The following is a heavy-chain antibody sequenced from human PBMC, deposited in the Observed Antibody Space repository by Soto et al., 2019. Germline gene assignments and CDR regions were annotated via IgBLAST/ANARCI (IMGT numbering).Heavy chain of an antibody. D-gene: IGHD2-21*01. V-gene: IGHV1-8*01. CDR3: ARMATYGTLNWFDP. J-gene: IGHJ5*02. Sequence: QVQLVHSGAEVKEPGASVKVSCQASGYAFSNNDISWVRQATGQGLEWMGWMNPNSGTGGYAQKFQGRVTMTRDTSTSTAYMELSSLTSDDTAIYYCARMATYGTLNWFDPWGQGTLVTVSS. CDR2: MNPNSGTG. CDR1: GYAFSNND.